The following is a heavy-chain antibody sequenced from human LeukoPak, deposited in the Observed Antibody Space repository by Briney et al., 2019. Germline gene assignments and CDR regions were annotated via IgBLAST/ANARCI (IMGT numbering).Heavy chain of an antibody. V-gene: IGHV4-34*01. D-gene: IGHD3-3*01. CDR2: INHSGST. Sequence: KSSETLSLTCAVYGGSFSGYYWSWIRQPPGKGLEWIGEINHSGSTNYNPSLKSRVTISVDTSKNQFSLKLSSVTAADTAVYYCARDHSGPKIRFLEWLPHNWFDPWGQGTLVTVSS. CDR3: ARDHSGPKIRFLEWLPHNWFDP. J-gene: IGHJ5*02. CDR1: GGSFSGYY.